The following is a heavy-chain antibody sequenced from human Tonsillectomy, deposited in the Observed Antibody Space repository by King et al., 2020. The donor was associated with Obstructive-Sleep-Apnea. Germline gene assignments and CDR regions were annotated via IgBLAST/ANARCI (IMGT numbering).Heavy chain of an antibody. V-gene: IGHV3-43D*03. CDR3: GKGGPVAGNWAGDY. Sequence: VQLVESGGLVVPSGGPLRLSCAACGFIFDDYARQWLRQAPEGGVEWVSLISWDGGNNYYADAVKGRFTISRDNSKNSLYLQMNSLRAEDTALYYCGKGGPVAGNWAGDYWGQGTLVTVSS. D-gene: IGHD6-19*01. CDR2: ISWDGGNN. CDR1: GFIFDDYA. J-gene: IGHJ4*02.